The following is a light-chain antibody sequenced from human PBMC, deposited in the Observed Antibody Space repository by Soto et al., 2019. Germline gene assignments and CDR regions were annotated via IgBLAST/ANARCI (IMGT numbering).Light chain of an antibody. Sequence: EFALTQSPGTLSLSPGERATLSCRASQTVRNNYLAWYQQKPGQAPRLLINDASSRATGIPDRFSGGGSGTDFTLTISRLEPEDFAVYYCQQFSSYPLTFSGGTKVEIK. CDR3: QQFSSYPLT. V-gene: IGKV3-20*01. CDR2: DAS. J-gene: IGKJ4*01. CDR1: QTVRNNY.